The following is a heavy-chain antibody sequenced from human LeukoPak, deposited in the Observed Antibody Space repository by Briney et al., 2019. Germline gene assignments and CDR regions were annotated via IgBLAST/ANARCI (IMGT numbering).Heavy chain of an antibody. V-gene: IGHV4-38-2*01. D-gene: IGHD3-3*01. Sequence: GSLRLSCAASGFTFSHAWMSWVRQAPGKGLEWIGSIYYSGSTYYNPSLKSRVTISVDTSKNQFSLKLSSVTAADTAVYYCASHSPDYDFWSGYYRWGGYYFDYWGQGTLVTVSS. CDR2: IYYSGST. J-gene: IGHJ4*02. CDR3: ASHSPDYDFWSGYYRWGGYYFDY. CDR1: GFTFSHAW.